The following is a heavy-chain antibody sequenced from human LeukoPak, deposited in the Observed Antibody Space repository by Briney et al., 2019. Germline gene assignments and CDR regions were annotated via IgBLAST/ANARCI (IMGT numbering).Heavy chain of an antibody. D-gene: IGHD2/OR15-2a*01. CDR1: GYTFTSYG. Sequence: GASVKVSCKASGYTFTSYGISWVRQAPGQGLEWMGWISVYNGKTNYAQKLQGRVTMTTDTSTNTAYMELRSLRSDDTAMYYCARDRVRRSTTGGAFDIWGQGTMVTVSS. CDR3: ARDRVRRSTTGGAFDI. J-gene: IGHJ3*02. CDR2: ISVYNGKT. V-gene: IGHV1-18*01.